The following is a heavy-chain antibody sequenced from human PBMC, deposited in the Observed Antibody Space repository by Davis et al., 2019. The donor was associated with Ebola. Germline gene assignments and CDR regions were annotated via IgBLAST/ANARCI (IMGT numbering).Heavy chain of an antibody. Sequence: GESLKISCAASGFTFSDSAVSWVRQAPGNGLEWVSTISNDGGAIYYADSVRGRFTISRDNSKNTLFLQMDSLGSEDTAIYYCTKDRGGSSQHWGQGTQVIVSS. D-gene: IGHD2-2*01. CDR3: TKDRGGSSQH. CDR2: ISNDGGAI. J-gene: IGHJ1*01. CDR1: GFTFSDSA. V-gene: IGHV3-23*01.